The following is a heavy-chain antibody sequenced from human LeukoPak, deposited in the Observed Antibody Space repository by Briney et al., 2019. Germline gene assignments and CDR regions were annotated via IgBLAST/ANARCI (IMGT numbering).Heavy chain of an antibody. Sequence: SETLSLTCTVSGGSISSYYWSWIRQPPGKGLEWIGYIYYSGSTNYNPSLKSRVTISVDTSKNQFSLKLNSVSAADTAVYYCARLTVPLRFDPWGQRTLVTVSS. CDR1: GGSISSYY. CDR3: ARLTVPLRFDP. J-gene: IGHJ5*02. V-gene: IGHV4-59*01. D-gene: IGHD2-2*01. CDR2: IYYSGST.